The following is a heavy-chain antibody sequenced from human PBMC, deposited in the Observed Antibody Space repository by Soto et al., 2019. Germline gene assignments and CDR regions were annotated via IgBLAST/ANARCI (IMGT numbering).Heavy chain of an antibody. V-gene: IGHV1-18*01. CDR2: ISAYDDNT. CDR3: ARDRYYDSSGLYYFDY. CDR1: GYRFTSYG. D-gene: IGHD3-22*01. J-gene: IGHJ4*02. Sequence: ASVKVSCKASGYRFTSYGISWVRQAPGQGLEWLGWISAYDDNTKYAQTLQGRVSMSTDTSTNTAYMELRSLRSDDAAVYYCARDRYYDSSGLYYFDYWGQGTLVTVSS.